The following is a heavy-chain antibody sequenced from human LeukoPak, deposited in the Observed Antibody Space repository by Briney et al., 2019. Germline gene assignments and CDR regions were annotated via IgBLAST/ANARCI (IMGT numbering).Heavy chain of an antibody. V-gene: IGHV3-23*01. J-gene: IGHJ3*02. CDR1: GFTFNTYA. CDR2: ISGSGGST. Sequence: PGGSLRLSCAASGFTFNTYAMSWVRQAPGKGLEWVSGISGSGGSTYYADSVKGRFSVKGRFTISRDNSKNTVHLQMNSLRAEDTAVYYCAKAFSLLDDSSGPHIWGQGTMVTVSS. D-gene: IGHD3-22*01. CDR3: AKAFSLLDDSSGPHI.